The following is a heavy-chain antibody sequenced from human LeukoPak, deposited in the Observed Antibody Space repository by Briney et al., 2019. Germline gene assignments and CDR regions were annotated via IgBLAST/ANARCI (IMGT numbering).Heavy chain of an antibody. D-gene: IGHD3-3*01. V-gene: IGHV4-34*01. CDR1: GGSFSDDY. CDR2: IYYSGST. CDR3: ARAYDFWSGYYLAPNHNWFDP. J-gene: IGHJ5*02. Sequence: SETLSLTCVVYGGSFSDDYWGWIRQPPGKGLEWIGSIYYSGSTYYNPSLTSRVTISVDTSKNQFSLKLSSVTAADTAVYYCARAYDFWSGYYLAPNHNWFDPWGQGTLVTVSS.